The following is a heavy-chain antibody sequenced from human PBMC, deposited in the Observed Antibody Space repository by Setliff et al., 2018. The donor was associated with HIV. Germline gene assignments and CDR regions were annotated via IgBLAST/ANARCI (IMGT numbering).Heavy chain of an antibody. J-gene: IGHJ4*02. CDR3: VRYGTTSLDY. CDR1: GNSFTTYA. V-gene: IGHV1-3*04. CDR2: INTGNGKT. Sequence: ASVKVSCKASGNSFTTYAMHWVRQAPGQRLEWMGWINTGNGKTEYSQKFQGRVTITRDTSASTSNMELSSLRSEDTAVYYCVRYGTTSLDYWGQGSLVTVSS. D-gene: IGHD2-2*01.